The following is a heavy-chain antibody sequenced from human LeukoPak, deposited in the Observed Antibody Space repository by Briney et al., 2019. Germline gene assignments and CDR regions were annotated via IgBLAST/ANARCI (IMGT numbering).Heavy chain of an antibody. V-gene: IGHV4-61*02. D-gene: IGHD2-2*01. CDR3: ASRRVVPAVNYYYYYMDV. J-gene: IGHJ6*03. CDR1: GGSISRGSYY. Sequence: SETLSLTCTVSGGSISRGSYYWSWIRQPAGKGLEWIGRIYTSGSTNYNPSLKSRVTISVDTSKNQFSLKLSSVTAAHTAVYYCASRRVVPAVNYYYYYMDVWGKGTTVTVSS. CDR2: IYTSGST.